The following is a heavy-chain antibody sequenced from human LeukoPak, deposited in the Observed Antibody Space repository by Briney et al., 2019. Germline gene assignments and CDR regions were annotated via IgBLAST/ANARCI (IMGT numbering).Heavy chain of an antibody. CDR3: ARLTDDVVVPSITYHYFDS. CDR2: ISYSGDT. CDR1: GASISSHY. D-gene: IGHD2-2*01. Sequence: SETLSLTCTVSGASISSHYWSWIRQPPGKGLEYIAYISYSGDTNYNPSLKSRVTISIDTSKNRLSLRLSSVTAADTAVYYCARLTDDVVVPSITYHYFDSWSQGTRVTVSS. J-gene: IGHJ4*02. V-gene: IGHV4-59*08.